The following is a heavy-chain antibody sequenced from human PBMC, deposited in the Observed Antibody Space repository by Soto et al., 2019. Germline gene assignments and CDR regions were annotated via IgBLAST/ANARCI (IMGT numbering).Heavy chain of an antibody. CDR3: ARPARLGQQLVSLKEYYYYYGMDV. J-gene: IGHJ6*02. CDR1: GGTFSSYA. Sequence: QVQLVQSGAEVKMPGSSVKVSCKASGGTFSSYAISWVRQAPGQGLEWMGGIIPIFGTANYAQKFQGRVTITADESTSTAYMELSSLRSEDTAVYYCARPARLGQQLVSLKEYYYYYGMDVWGQGTTVTVSS. CDR2: IIPIFGTA. D-gene: IGHD6-13*01. V-gene: IGHV1-69*01.